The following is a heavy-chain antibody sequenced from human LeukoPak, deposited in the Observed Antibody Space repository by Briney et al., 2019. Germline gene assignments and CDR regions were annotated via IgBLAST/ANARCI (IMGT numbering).Heavy chain of an antibody. J-gene: IGHJ4*02. CDR2: IYYSGST. D-gene: IGHD3-3*01. Sequence: SQTLSLTCTVSGGSISSGDYYWSWIRQPPGKGLEWIGHIYYSGSTYYNPSLKSRVTISVDTSKNQFSLKLSSVTAADTAVYYCARGLYDFWSGYPPYFDYWGQGTLVTVSS. CDR1: GGSISSGDYY. CDR3: ARGLYDFWSGYPPYFDY. V-gene: IGHV4-30-4*08.